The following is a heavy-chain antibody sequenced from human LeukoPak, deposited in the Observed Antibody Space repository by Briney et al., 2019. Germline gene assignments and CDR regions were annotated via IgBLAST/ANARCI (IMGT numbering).Heavy chain of an antibody. CDR1: GGSISSSYY. D-gene: IGHD3-22*01. Sequence: SGTLSLTCAVSGGSISSSYYWSWIRQPPGKGLEWIGYIYYSGSTNYNPSLKSRVTISVDTSKNQFSLKLSSVSAADTAVYYCARGDPRTETYYYDTSGHKGAGTFDIWGQGTMVTVSS. CDR3: ARGDPRTETYYYDTSGHKGAGTFDI. CDR2: IYYSGST. J-gene: IGHJ3*02. V-gene: IGHV4-59*01.